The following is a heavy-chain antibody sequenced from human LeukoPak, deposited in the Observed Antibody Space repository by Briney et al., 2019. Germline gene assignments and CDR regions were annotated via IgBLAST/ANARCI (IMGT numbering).Heavy chain of an antibody. Sequence: GGSLRLSCAASGFTFSSYAMSWVRQAPGKGLEWVSGISWNSGSIGYADFVKGRFTISRDNAKNSLYLQMNSLRAEDTALYYCAKDTARGDYYYYGMDVWGQGTTVTVSS. D-gene: IGHD4-17*01. J-gene: IGHJ6*02. CDR3: AKDTARGDYYYYGMDV. CDR1: GFTFSSYA. V-gene: IGHV3-9*01. CDR2: ISWNSGSI.